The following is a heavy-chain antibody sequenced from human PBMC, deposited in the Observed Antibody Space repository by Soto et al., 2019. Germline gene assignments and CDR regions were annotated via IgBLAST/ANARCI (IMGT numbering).Heavy chain of an antibody. CDR1: GGTFSSYT. D-gene: IGHD5-12*01. CDR2: IIPILGIA. V-gene: IGHV1-69*02. CDR3: ARDPSIVATTGTYYYYYGMDV. J-gene: IGHJ6*02. Sequence: SVKVSCKASGGTFSSYTISWVRQAPGQGLEWMGRIIPILGIANYAQKFQGRVTITADKSTSTAYMELSSLRSEDTAVYYCARDPSIVATTGTYYYYYGMDVWGQGTTVTVSS.